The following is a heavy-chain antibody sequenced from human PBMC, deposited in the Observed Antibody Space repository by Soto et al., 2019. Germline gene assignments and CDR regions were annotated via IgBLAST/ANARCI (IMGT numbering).Heavy chain of an antibody. CDR3: AKFWGPIPATVDDY. D-gene: IGHD6-13*01. V-gene: IGHV3-30*18. Sequence: QVQLVESGGAWSQLGRPLSLPCEPSGLPFTNYGLHWVRQPPAKGLGWVAVISYDGRKTYYADSVKGRFTISRDISKNTLYLQMNSLRAEDTAVYYCAKFWGPIPATVDDYWGQGTLVTVSS. CDR2: ISYDGRKT. CDR1: GLPFTNYG. J-gene: IGHJ4*02.